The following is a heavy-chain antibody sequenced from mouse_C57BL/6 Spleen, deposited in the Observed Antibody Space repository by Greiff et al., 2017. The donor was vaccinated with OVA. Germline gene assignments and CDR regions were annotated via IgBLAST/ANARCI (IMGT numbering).Heavy chain of an antibody. Sequence: EESGPGLVKPSQSLSLTCSVTGYSITSGYYWNWIRQFPGNKLEWMGYISYDGSNNYNPSLKNRISITRDTSKNQFFLKLNSVTTEDTATYYCARTGGSSYGWYFDVWGTGTTVTVSS. CDR1: GYSITSGYY. CDR2: ISYDGSN. J-gene: IGHJ1*03. V-gene: IGHV3-6*01. CDR3: ARTGGSSYGWYFDV. D-gene: IGHD1-1*01.